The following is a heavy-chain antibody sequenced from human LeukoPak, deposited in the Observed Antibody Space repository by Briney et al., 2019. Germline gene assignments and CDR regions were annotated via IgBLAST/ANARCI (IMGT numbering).Heavy chain of an antibody. Sequence: PGGSLRLSCAASGFTFSYYSMSWVRQAPGKGLEWVSSISSSSTSIYYADSVRGRFTISRDNAKNSLYLQMNSLRAEDTAVYYCARHYCSSSSCYQFGYWGQGTPVTVSS. D-gene: IGHD2-2*01. V-gene: IGHV3-21*01. J-gene: IGHJ4*02. CDR1: GFTFSYYS. CDR3: ARHYCSSSSCYQFGY. CDR2: ISSSSTSI.